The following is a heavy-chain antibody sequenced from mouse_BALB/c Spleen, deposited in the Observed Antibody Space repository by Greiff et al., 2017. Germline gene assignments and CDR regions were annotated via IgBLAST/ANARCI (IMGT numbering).Heavy chain of an antibody. V-gene: IGHV5-6-5*01. CDR3: AREGYGSSFDY. D-gene: IGHD1-1*01. Sequence: DVQLVESGGGLVKPGGSLKLSCAASGFTFSSYAMSWVRQTPEKRLEWVASISSGGSTYYPDSVKGRFTISRDNARNILYLQMSSLRSEDTAMYYCAREGYGSSFDYWGQGTTLTVSS. CDR2: ISSGGST. J-gene: IGHJ2*01. CDR1: GFTFSSYA.